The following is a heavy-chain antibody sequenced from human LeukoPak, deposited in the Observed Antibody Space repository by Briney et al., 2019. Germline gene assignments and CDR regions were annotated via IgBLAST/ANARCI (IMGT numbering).Heavy chain of an antibody. V-gene: IGHV3-74*01. Sequence: GGSLRLSCAASGITFSSYWMHWVRKAPGEGLVWVSRINSDGGTTGYADSVKGRFTISRDNAKNTLYLQMNSLRADDTAVYYCARSSDWIFEYWGQGTLVTVSS. CDR3: ARSSDWIFEY. CDR1: GITFSSYW. CDR2: INSDGGTT. D-gene: IGHD3-9*01. J-gene: IGHJ4*02.